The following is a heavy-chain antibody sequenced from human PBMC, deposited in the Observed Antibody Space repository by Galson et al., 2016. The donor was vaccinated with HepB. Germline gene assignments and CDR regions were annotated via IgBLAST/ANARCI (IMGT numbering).Heavy chain of an antibody. D-gene: IGHD4-11*01. Sequence: SETLSLTCSDGSISSSDLSWGWIRQPPGKGLEWIGTVYRGRTYYNPSLEGRVTIFVDMSTDLLSLKVTSLTAADTAVYYCARAGLLTKASFDYGGQGARVAVSA. CDR2: VYRGRT. CDR3: ARAGLLTKASFDY. J-gene: IGHJ4*02. V-gene: IGHV4-39*01. CDR1: DGSISSSDLS.